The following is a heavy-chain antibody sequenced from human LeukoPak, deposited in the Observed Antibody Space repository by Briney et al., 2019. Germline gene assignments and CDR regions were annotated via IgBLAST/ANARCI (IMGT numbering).Heavy chain of an antibody. V-gene: IGHV3-74*01. Sequence: GGSLRLSCAASGFTFSSSWMHWVRQAPGKGLVWVSRINHDGSTTNYVDSVKGRFTISRDNAKNTLYLQMNSLRAEDTAVFYCVRDRFYAMDVWGQGTTVTVSS. J-gene: IGHJ6*02. CDR1: GFTFSSSW. D-gene: IGHD3-16*01. CDR2: INHDGSTT. CDR3: VRDRFYAMDV.